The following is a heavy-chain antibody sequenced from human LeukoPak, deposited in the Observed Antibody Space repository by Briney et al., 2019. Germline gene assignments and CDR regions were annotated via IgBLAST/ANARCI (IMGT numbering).Heavy chain of an antibody. CDR3: ARRAGAYSHPYDY. Sequence: GGSLRLSCTASGFTFDDYGMGWVRQAPGKGLEWVSGINWNGGSTGYADSVKGRFTISRDNAKNSLYLQMNSLRAEDTAVYYCARRAGAYSHPYDYWGQGTLVTVSS. V-gene: IGHV3-20*04. CDR2: INWNGGST. CDR1: GFTFDDYG. J-gene: IGHJ4*02. D-gene: IGHD2-15*01.